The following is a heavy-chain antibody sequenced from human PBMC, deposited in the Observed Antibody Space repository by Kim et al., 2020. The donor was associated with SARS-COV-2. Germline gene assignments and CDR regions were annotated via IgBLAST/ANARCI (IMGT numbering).Heavy chain of an antibody. CDR3: ARATICGVVIRHGMDV. V-gene: IGHV4-34*01. D-gene: IGHD3-3*01. Sequence: LKSRVTISVDTSKNQFSLKLSSVTAADTAVYYCARATICGVVIRHGMDVWGQGTTVTVSS. J-gene: IGHJ6*02.